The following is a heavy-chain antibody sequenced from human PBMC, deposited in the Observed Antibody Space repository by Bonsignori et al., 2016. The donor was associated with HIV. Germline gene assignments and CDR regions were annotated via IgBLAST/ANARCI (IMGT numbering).Heavy chain of an antibody. V-gene: IGHV3-30*18. CDR2: ISYDGSNK. CDR3: AKEGGLWFGDLGYYYYYYMDV. J-gene: IGHJ6*03. Sequence: WIRQPPGKGLEWVAVISYDGSNKYYADSVKGRFTISRDNSKNTLYLQMNSLRAEDTAVYYCAKEGGLWFGDLGYYYYYYMDVWGKGTTVTVSS. D-gene: IGHD3-10*01.